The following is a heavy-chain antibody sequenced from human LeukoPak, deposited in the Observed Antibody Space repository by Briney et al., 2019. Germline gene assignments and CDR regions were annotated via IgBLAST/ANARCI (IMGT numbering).Heavy chain of an antibody. Sequence: GGSLRLSCAASGFTFSSYAMHWVRQAPGKGLEWVAVISYDGSNKYYADSVKGRFTISRDNSKNTLYLQMNSLRAEDTAVYYCARDVGVVVAATASDPGYWGQGTLVTVSS. J-gene: IGHJ4*02. D-gene: IGHD2-15*01. V-gene: IGHV3-30-3*01. CDR2: ISYDGSNK. CDR1: GFTFSSYA. CDR3: ARDVGVVVAATASDPGY.